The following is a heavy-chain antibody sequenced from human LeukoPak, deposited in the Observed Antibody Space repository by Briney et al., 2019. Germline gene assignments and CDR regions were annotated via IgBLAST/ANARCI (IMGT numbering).Heavy chain of an antibody. J-gene: IGHJ4*02. D-gene: IGHD2/OR15-2a*01. CDR3: AKGNTGY. Sequence: GGPLTLPCAPSGHPYHRYCKRGPPQATGVGMEWVGNSKQYGSEKYYVGSVKGRFNIYRDNDKNSLYLQINGQRAEDRAVYYWAKGNTGYWGQGTLVTVSS. V-gene: IGHV3-7*01. CDR1: GHPYHRYC. CDR2: SKQYGSEK.